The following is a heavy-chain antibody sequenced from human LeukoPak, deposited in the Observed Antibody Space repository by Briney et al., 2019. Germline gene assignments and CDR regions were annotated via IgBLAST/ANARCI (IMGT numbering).Heavy chain of an antibody. J-gene: IGHJ4*02. V-gene: IGHV4-30-4*08. CDR2: IYYSGST. Sequence: LRLSCAASGFTFSSYSMNWIRQPPGKGLEWIGYIYYSGSTYYNPSLKSRVTISVDTSKNQFSLKLSSVTAADTAVYYCARADTYYDFWSGAHYFDYWGQGTLVTVSS. D-gene: IGHD3-3*01. CDR1: GFTFSSYS. CDR3: ARADTYYDFWSGAHYFDY.